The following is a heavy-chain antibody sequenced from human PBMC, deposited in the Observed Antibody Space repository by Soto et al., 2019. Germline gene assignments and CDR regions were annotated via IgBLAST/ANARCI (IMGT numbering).Heavy chain of an antibody. J-gene: IGHJ4*02. CDR2: ISATGGGT. CDR1: GFKFSNYA. V-gene: IGHV3-23*01. CDR3: AKDRRAGGNSAFYFDF. D-gene: IGHD3-16*01. Sequence: GGSLRLSCAASGFKFSNYAMSWVRQAPGKGLEWVSLISATGGGTYYADSVKGRFTTSRDNSHNTLYLQVHSLTAEDTAVYYCAKDRRAGGNSAFYFDFWGQGAQVTVSS.